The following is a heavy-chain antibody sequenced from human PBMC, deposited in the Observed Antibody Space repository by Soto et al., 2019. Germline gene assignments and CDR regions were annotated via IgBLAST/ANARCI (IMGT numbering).Heavy chain of an antibody. V-gene: IGHV5-10-1*01. CDR1: GYSFTSYW. D-gene: IGHD3-3*01. J-gene: IGHJ6*02. CDR2: IDPSDSYT. CDR3: ARRATGTQFFYYYYRMDV. Sequence: PGESLKISCKGSGYSFTSYWISWVRQMPGKGLEWMGRIDPSDSYTNYSPSFQGHVTISADKSISTAYLQWSSLKASDTAMYYCARRATGTQFFYYYYRMDVWGQGTTVTVSS.